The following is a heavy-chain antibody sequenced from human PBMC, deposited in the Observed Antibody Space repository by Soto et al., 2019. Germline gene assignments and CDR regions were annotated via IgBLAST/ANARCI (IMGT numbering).Heavy chain of an antibody. J-gene: IGHJ5*02. CDR2: IYYSGRT. D-gene: IGHD2-21*02. CDR3: ARSSPVVTAP. CDR1: GGSISSGGYY. V-gene: IGHV4-31*03. Sequence: QVQLQESGPGLVKPSQTLSLTCTVSGGSISSGGYYWSWIRQHPGKGLEWIGYIYYSGRTYYNPSLKSRITISVDTSKKQFSLKRSSVTAADTAVYYCARSSPVVTAPWGQGTLVTVSS.